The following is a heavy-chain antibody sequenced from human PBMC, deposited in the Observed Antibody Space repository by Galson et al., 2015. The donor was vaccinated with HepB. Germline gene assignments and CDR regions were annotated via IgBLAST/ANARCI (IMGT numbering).Heavy chain of an antibody. CDR1: GGSISGYY. CDR2: IYYTGAT. Sequence: LSLTCTVSGGSISGYYWIWIRQPPGKGLEWLGYIYYTGATNYNPSLRSRLTISVDTSRSQVSLNLGSVTAADTAVYYCARHLGGSGWYGYHFDYWGQGILVTVSS. V-gene: IGHV4-59*08. J-gene: IGHJ4*02. D-gene: IGHD6-19*01. CDR3: ARHLGGSGWYGYHFDY.